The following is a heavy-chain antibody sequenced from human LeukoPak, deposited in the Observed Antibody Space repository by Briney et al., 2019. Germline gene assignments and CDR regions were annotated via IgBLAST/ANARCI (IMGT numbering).Heavy chain of an antibody. CDR3: ARDPDPIVVVPAANFDY. J-gene: IGHJ4*02. V-gene: IGHV4-39*07. CDR1: GGSISSSSYY. Sequence: PSETLSLTCTVSGGSISSSSYYWGWIRQPPGKGLEWIGSIYYSGSTYYNPSLKSRVTISVDTSKNQFSLKLSSATAADTAVYYCARDPDPIVVVPAANFDYWGQGTLVTVSS. D-gene: IGHD2-2*01. CDR2: IYYSGST.